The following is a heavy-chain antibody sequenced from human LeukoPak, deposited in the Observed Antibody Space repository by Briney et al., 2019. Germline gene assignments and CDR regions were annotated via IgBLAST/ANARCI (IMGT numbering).Heavy chain of an antibody. CDR2: IKQDGSEK. CDR1: GFTFSSYW. Sequence: PGGSLRLSCAASGFTFSSYWMSWVRQAPGKGLEWVANIKQDGSEKYYVDSVKGRFTISRDNAKNSLYLQMNSLRAEDTAVYYCARDGGDTAMVMFFMWGQGTLVTVSS. D-gene: IGHD5-18*01. V-gene: IGHV3-7*01. J-gene: IGHJ4*02. CDR3: ARDGGDTAMVMFFM.